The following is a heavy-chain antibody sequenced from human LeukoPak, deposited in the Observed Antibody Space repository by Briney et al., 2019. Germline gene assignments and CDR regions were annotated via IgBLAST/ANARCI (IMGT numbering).Heavy chain of an antibody. D-gene: IGHD3-10*01. Sequence: ASVKVSCKASGYTFTSYGVTWVRQAPGQGLEWMGWINPNSGGTNYAQKFQGRVTMTRDTSISTAYMELSRLRSDDTAVYYCARSLRGVGAFDIWGQGTMVTVSS. J-gene: IGHJ3*02. CDR1: GYTFTSYG. CDR2: INPNSGGT. CDR3: ARSLRGVGAFDI. V-gene: IGHV1-2*02.